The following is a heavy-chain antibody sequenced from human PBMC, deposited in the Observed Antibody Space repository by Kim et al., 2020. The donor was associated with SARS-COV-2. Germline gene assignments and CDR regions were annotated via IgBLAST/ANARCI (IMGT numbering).Heavy chain of an antibody. CDR3: ARQNRGSYLAFDY. D-gene: IGHD1-26*01. CDR1: GGSISSSSYY. Sequence: SETLSLTCTVSGGSISSSSYYWGWIRQPPGKGLEWIGSIYYSGSTYYNPSLKSRVTISVDTSKNQFSLKLSSVTAADTAVYYCARQNRGSYLAFDYWGQGTLVTVSS. J-gene: IGHJ4*02. CDR2: IYYSGST. V-gene: IGHV4-39*01.